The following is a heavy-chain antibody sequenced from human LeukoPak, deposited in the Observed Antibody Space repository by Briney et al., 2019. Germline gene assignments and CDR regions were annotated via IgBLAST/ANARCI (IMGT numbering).Heavy chain of an antibody. Sequence: EASVKVSCKASGGTFSSYAISWVRQAPGQGLEWMGGIIPIFGTANYAQKFQGRVTITADESTSTAYMELSSLRSEDTAVYYCARENGYGYLIDYWGQGTLVTVSS. CDR1: GGTFSSYA. CDR3: ARENGYGYLIDY. J-gene: IGHJ4*02. V-gene: IGHV1-69*13. D-gene: IGHD5-18*01. CDR2: IIPIFGTA.